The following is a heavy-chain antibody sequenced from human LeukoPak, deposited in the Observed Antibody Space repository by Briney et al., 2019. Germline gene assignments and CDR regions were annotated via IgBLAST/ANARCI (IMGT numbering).Heavy chain of an antibody. J-gene: IGHJ4*02. CDR1: RYTFTSYY. D-gene: IGHD4-23*01. Sequence: ASVKVSCKASRYTFTSYYMHWVRQAPGQGLEWMGIINPSGGSTSYAQKFQGRVTMTRDTSTSTVYMELSSLRSEDTAVYYCTRVRADSVAPGFCFDYWGQGTLVTVSS. CDR3: TRVRADSVAPGFCFDY. V-gene: IGHV1-46*01. CDR2: INPSGGST.